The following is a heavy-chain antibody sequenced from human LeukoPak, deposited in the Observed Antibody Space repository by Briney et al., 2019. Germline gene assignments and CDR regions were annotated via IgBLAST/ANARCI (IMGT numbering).Heavy chain of an antibody. D-gene: IGHD6-19*01. CDR2: IIPIFGTA. CDR3: ARGPIAVAGSFDY. V-gene: IGHV1-69*13. CDR1: GGTFSSYA. J-gene: IGHJ4*02. Sequence: SVKVSCKASGGTFSSYAISWVRQAPGQGLEWMGGIIPIFGTANYAQKFQGRVTITADETTSTAYMELSSLRSEDTAVYYCARGPIAVAGSFDYWGQGTLVTVSS.